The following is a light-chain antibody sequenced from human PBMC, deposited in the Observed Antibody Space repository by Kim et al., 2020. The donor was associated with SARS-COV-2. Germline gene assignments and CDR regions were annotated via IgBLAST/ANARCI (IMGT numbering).Light chain of an antibody. CDR3: QQYYGNPA. V-gene: IGKV1-5*03. CDR2: KAS. Sequence: SGAIRGEVPITCRASQSISNWLAWYQQKPRKTPNLLISKASSLENGVPSRFSGSGFGTEFTLTISSLQPDDFATYYCQQYYGNPAFGQGTKVDIK. J-gene: IGKJ1*01. CDR1: QSISNW.